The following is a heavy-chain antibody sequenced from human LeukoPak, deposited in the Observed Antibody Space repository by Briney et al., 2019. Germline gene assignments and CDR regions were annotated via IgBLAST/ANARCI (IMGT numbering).Heavy chain of an antibody. Sequence: GGSLRLSCAASGFTFSSYSMNWVRQAPGKGLEWVSSISSSSSYIYYADSVKGRFTISRDNAKNSLYLQMNSLRAEDTAVYYCARLLEAAAGTDAFDIWGQGTMVTVSS. CDR1: GFTFSSYS. J-gene: IGHJ3*02. V-gene: IGHV3-21*01. D-gene: IGHD6-13*01. CDR3: ARLLEAAAGTDAFDI. CDR2: ISSSSSYI.